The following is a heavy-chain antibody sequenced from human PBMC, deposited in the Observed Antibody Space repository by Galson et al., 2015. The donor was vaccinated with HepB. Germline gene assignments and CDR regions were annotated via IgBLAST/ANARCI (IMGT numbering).Heavy chain of an antibody. D-gene: IGHD3-10*01. CDR2: ISLSAGLT. CDR1: GLTFSSYT. J-gene: IGHJ3*02. V-gene: IGHV3-23*01. CDR3: AASSRRGFDGLDI. Sequence: SLRLSCAASGLTFSSYTVAWFRQAPGKGLEWVSVISLSAGLTYHADSVKGRFTMSTDNSENTLYLQMNSLRPEDTAVYYCAASSRRGFDGLDIWGQGTMVTVSS.